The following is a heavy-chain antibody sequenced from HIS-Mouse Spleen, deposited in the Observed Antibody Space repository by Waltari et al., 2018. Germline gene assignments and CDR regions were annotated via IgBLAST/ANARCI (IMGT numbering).Heavy chain of an antibody. Sequence: QVQLVQSGAEVKKPGASVKVSCKASGDNFTSYDINWVRQATGQGLEWMGWMNPNSGNTGYAQKFQGRVTMTRNTSISTAYMELSSLRSEDTAVYYCARGHDYSNYFDYWGQGTLVTVSS. J-gene: IGHJ4*02. V-gene: IGHV1-8*01. D-gene: IGHD4-4*01. CDR3: ARGHDYSNYFDY. CDR2: MNPNSGNT. CDR1: GDNFTSYD.